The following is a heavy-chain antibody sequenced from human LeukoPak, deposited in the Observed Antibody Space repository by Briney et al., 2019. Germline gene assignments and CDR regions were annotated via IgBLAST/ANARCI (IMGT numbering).Heavy chain of an antibody. J-gene: IGHJ3*02. CDR2: IYTSGST. CDR3: ARGPYKYDGSGAFDI. Sequence: SETLSLTCTVSGDSISGSSYYWGWIRQPPGKGLEWIGRIYTSGSTNYNPSLKSRVTISVDTSKNQFSLKLTSVTAADTAVYYCARGPYKYDGSGAFDIWGQGTMVTVSS. D-gene: IGHD3-22*01. CDR1: GDSISGSSYY. V-gene: IGHV4-39*07.